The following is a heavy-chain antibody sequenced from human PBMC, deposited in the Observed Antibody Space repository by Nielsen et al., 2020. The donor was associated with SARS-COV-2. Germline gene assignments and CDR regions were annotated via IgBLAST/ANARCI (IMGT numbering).Heavy chain of an antibody. D-gene: IGHD6-19*01. CDR2: VSSSGTPI. CDR3: AREESFAVAATSGGWGYYYYYMDV. Sequence: WSRQPTGNGLYWVASVSSSGTPIYYADSVKGRFTISRDNAKNSLYLQMNSLRDEDVAVYYCAREESFAVAATSGGWGYYYYYMDVWGKGTTVTVSS. J-gene: IGHJ6*03. V-gene: IGHV3-48*02.